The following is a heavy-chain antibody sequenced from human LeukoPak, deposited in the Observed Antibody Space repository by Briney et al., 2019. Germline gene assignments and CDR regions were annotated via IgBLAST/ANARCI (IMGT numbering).Heavy chain of an antibody. J-gene: IGHJ4*02. Sequence: GGSLRLSCAASGFTVNINYMSWLRQAPGKGLEGVSVIYSGGSTYYADSVKGRFTISRDNSRNTLDLQMNSLRAEDTAVYYCARDPYDSRGSFFDYWGQGTLVTVSS. CDR1: GFTVNINY. CDR2: IYSGGST. D-gene: IGHD3-22*01. CDR3: ARDPYDSRGSFFDY. V-gene: IGHV3-53*01.